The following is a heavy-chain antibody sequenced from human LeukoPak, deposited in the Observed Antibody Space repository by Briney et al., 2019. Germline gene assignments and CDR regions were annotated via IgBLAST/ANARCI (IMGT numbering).Heavy chain of an antibody. CDR2: INGSGDRT. Sequence: GGSLRLSCVASGFTFSSYAMNWVRQAPGKGLEWVSSINGSGDRTYYADSVKGRFTISRDNSKNTLYLQMNSLRAEDTAVYYCARDLGQYYDTSDNWFDPWGQGTLVTVSS. D-gene: IGHD3-22*01. V-gene: IGHV3-23*01. J-gene: IGHJ5*02. CDR1: GFTFSSYA. CDR3: ARDLGQYYDTSDNWFDP.